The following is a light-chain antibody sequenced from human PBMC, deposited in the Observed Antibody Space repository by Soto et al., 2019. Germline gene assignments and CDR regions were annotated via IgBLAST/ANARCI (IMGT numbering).Light chain of an antibody. CDR2: SAS. J-gene: IGKJ2*01. CDR3: HQSYRTPHT. Sequence: DIQMTQSPSSLSASVGDRVTITCRASQGVSAYLLWYQQTQGRAPKLLIYSASNLVSGVPSRFSGSGSGTSFTLTNSSLQPEVFATYYCHQSYRTPHTFGQGTKLETK. CDR1: QGVSAY. V-gene: IGKV1-39*01.